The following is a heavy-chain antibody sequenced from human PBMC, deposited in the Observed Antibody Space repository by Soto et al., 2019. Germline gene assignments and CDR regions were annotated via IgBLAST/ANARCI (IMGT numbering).Heavy chain of an antibody. CDR1: GYTFTTYG. CDR2: ISAYNGDT. V-gene: IGHV1-18*01. D-gene: IGHD3-3*01. CDR3: ARDPLGHFQY. Sequence: QVQLVQSGAEVKKPGASVKVSCKASGYTFTTYGISWVREAPGQGLEWMGWISAYNGDTNYAQKFQGRVTMTTDTSTRTAYMEVRSLRSDDTAVYYCARDPLGHFQYWGQGTLVTVSS. J-gene: IGHJ1*01.